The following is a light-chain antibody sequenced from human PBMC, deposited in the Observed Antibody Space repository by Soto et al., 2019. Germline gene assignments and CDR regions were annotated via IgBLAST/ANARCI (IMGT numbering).Light chain of an antibody. Sequence: EIVLTQSPDTLSLSPGDSDTLSFRASQSVINNYLAWYQQMPGRAPTLLIYGASNRATGVPDRFIVRGSGTDFTLSISSLEPDDFAVFYCQQYHDSSTFGQGTLLE. V-gene: IGKV3-20*01. J-gene: IGKJ5*01. CDR1: QSVINNY. CDR2: GAS. CDR3: QQYHDSST.